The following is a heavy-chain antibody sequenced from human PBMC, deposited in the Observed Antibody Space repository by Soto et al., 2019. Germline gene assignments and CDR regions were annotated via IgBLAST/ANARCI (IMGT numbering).Heavy chain of an antibody. CDR1: GGSLSSYC. J-gene: IGHJ4*02. V-gene: IGHV4-59*01. D-gene: IGHD3-3*01. Sequence: SETMCLTCTVAGGSLSSYCWSWIRQTPGKGLEWIGYIYYSGSTNYNPSLKSRVTISVDTSKNQFSLKLSSVTAADTAVYYCARTITIFGTFDFDYWGQGTLVTVSS. CDR3: ARTITIFGTFDFDY. CDR2: IYYSGST.